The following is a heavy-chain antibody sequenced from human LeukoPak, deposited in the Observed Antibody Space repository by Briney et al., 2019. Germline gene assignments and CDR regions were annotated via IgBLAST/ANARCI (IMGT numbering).Heavy chain of an antibody. CDR2: ISSSGSTI. V-gene: IGHV3-11*01. CDR1: GFTFSDYY. J-gene: IGHJ6*03. CDR3: ARDYKGNYYYYMDV. D-gene: IGHD5-24*01. Sequence: GRSLRLSCAASGFTFSDYYMSWIRQAPGKGLEWVSYISSSGSTIYYADSVKGQFTISRDNAKNSLYLQMNSLRAEDTAVYYCARDYKGNYYYYMDVWGKGTTVTVSS.